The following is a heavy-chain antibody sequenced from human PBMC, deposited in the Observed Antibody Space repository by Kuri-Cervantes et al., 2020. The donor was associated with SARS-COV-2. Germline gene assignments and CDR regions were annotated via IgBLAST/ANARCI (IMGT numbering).Heavy chain of an antibody. CDR1: GYTFTSYY. CDR3: ARGEVVVAATHYYYYGMDV. Sequence: ASVKVSCKASGYTFTSYYMHWVRQAPGQGLEWMGIINPSGGSTSYAQKFQGRVTITRDTSASTAYMELSSLRSEDTAVYYCARGEVVVAATHYYYYGMDVWGQGTTVTVSS. D-gene: IGHD2-15*01. V-gene: IGHV1-46*01. CDR2: INPSGGST. J-gene: IGHJ6*02.